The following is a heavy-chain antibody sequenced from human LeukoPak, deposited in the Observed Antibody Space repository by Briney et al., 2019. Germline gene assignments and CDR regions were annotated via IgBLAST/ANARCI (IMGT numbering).Heavy chain of an antibody. CDR2: IDSSGTT. CDR1: GASISRDTFF. CDR3: ARHGYIQSWLY. D-gene: IGHD5-18*01. J-gene: IGHJ4*02. Sequence: KPSETLSLTCTVSGASISRDTFFWGWIRQSPEKGLEWIGSIDSSGTTHYNSSLKSRVIISVDTSKNQVSLNLTSVTFADTAVYYCARHGYIQSWLYWGQGTQVIVSS. V-gene: IGHV4-39*01.